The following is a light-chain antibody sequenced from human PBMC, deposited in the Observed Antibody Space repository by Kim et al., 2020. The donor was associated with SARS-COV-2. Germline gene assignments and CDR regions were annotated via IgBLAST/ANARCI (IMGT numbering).Light chain of an antibody. Sequence: VALGQTVRITCQGDSRRTYYATWYQQKPGQAPILLIYGKNNRPSGIPDRFSGSTSGNTASLTITGTQAGDEADYYCNSRDSNNDVVFGGGTQLTVL. V-gene: IGLV3-19*01. CDR1: SRRTYY. CDR2: GKN. CDR3: NSRDSNNDVV. J-gene: IGLJ2*01.